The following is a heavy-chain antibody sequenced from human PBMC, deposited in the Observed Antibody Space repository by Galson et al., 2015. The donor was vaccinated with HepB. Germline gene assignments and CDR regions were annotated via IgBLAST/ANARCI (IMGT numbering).Heavy chain of an antibody. J-gene: IGHJ5*02. D-gene: IGHD1-26*01. CDR1: GYSLTSYW. CDR2: IDPSDSYT. Sequence: QSGAEVKKPGESLRISCKGSGYSLTSYWISWVRQMPGKGLEWMGRIDPSDSYTNYSPSFQGHVTISADKSISTACLQWSSLKASDTAMFYCARHSGNYRGDQDWFDPWGQGTLVTVSS. V-gene: IGHV5-10-1*01. CDR3: ARHSGNYRGDQDWFDP.